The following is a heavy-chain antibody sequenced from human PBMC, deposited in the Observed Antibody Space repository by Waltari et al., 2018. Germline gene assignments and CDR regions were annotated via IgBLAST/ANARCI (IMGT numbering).Heavy chain of an antibody. CDR3: ASHLWYRDLSRVAFDF. V-gene: IGHV4-39*07. Sequence: QLPLQESGPALVRPSATLSLSCTVPGGSVSRPAYYSSWVRQDPGKGLEWIGTIYYSGSTSYNPSLKSRVTISIDTSKNQLSLELTSVIAADTAIYYCASHLWYRDLSRVAFDFWGQGTLVAVSS. CDR2: IYYSGST. CDR1: GGSVSRPAYY. D-gene: IGHD3-10*01. J-gene: IGHJ4*02.